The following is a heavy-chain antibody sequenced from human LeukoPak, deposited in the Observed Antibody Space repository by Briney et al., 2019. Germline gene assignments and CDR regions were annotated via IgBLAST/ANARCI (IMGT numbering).Heavy chain of an antibody. CDR3: AGARWQLVPYFDS. J-gene: IGHJ4*02. CDR2: INPNSGGT. CDR1: GYTFTDYY. D-gene: IGHD6-6*01. Sequence: ASVKVSCKASGYTFTDYYMHWVRQAPGQGLEWMGWINPNSGGTNFAQKFQGRVAMTRDTSISTAYLELGSLRSDDTAVYFCAGARWQLVPYFDSWGQGTLVTVPS. V-gene: IGHV1-2*02.